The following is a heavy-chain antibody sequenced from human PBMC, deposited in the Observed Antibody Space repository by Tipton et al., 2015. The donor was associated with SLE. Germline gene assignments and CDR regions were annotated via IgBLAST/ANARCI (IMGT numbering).Heavy chain of an antibody. Sequence: SLRLSCAASGFTFSSYAMHWVRQAPGKGLEWVAVISYDGSNKYYADSVKGRFTISRDNSKNTLYLQMNSLRAEDTAVYYCARGRVGATDYWGQGTLVTVSS. CDR2: ISYDGSNK. CDR1: GFTFSSYA. CDR3: ARGRVGATDY. V-gene: IGHV3-30-3*01. D-gene: IGHD1-26*01. J-gene: IGHJ4*02.